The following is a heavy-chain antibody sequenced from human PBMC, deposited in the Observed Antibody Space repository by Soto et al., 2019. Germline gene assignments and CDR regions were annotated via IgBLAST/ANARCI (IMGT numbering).Heavy chain of an antibody. Sequence: GGFLRLSCTASGFTFGDYAMSWVRQAPGKGLEWVGFIRSKAYGGTTEYAASVKGRFTISRDDSKSIAYLQMNSLKTEDTAVYYCTRVPHYDFWSGYYRSGDYYFDYWGQGTLVTVSS. J-gene: IGHJ4*02. CDR3: TRVPHYDFWSGYYRSGDYYFDY. CDR2: IRSKAYGGTT. CDR1: GFTFGDYA. V-gene: IGHV3-49*04. D-gene: IGHD3-3*01.